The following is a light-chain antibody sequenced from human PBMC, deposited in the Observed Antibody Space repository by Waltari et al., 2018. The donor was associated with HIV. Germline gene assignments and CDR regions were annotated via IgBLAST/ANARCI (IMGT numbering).Light chain of an antibody. V-gene: IGLV1-51*02. CDR3: GTRDNDLGPVI. J-gene: IGLJ2*01. CDR2: EST. CDR1: SSTIWATD. Sequence: SVLTQPPSKSAAPGQTVTISCAGHSSTIWATDVSWYQQLPGAAPRLIIYESTKRPSVISDRFSASKSDTTATLDIAGVQPGDEAMYFCGTRDNDLGPVILGGGTWVTVL.